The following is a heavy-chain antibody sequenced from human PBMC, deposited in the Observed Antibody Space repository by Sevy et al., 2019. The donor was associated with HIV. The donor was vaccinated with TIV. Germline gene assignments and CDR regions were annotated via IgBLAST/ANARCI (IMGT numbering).Heavy chain of an antibody. V-gene: IGHV3-23*01. Sequence: GSLRLSCAASGFTFSSYAMSWDRQAPGKGLEWVSDISGSGGSTYYADSVKGRFTISRDNSKNTLYLQMNSLRAEDTAVYYCAKDQGSVTNYYYYGMDVWGQWTTVTVSS. CDR3: AKDQGSVTNYYYYGMDV. D-gene: IGHD4-17*01. J-gene: IGHJ6*02. CDR1: GFTFSSYA. CDR2: ISGSGGST.